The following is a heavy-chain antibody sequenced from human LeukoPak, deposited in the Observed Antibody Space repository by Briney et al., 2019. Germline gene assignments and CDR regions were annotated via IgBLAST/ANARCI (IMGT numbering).Heavy chain of an antibody. V-gene: IGHV3-20*04. D-gene: IGHD1-26*01. CDR3: ARSRIVGATPIRGLFDY. Sequence: PGGSLRLSCAASGFTFGDYGMSWVRQAPGKGLQWVSGINRNGDSTGYADFVKGRFTISRDNAKNSLHLQMNSLRAEDTAVYYCARSRIVGATPIRGLFDYWGQGTLVTVSS. J-gene: IGHJ4*02. CDR1: GFTFGDYG. CDR2: INRNGDST.